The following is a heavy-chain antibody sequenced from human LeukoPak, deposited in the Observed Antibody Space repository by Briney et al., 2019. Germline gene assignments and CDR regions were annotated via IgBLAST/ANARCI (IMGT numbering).Heavy chain of an antibody. CDR2: ISYDGSNK. D-gene: IGHD5-24*01. CDR3: AREPITPPGYFDY. J-gene: IGHJ4*02. Sequence: GGSLRLSCAASGFTFSSYAMHWVRQAPGKGLEWVAVISYDGSNKYYADSVKGRFTISRDNSKNTLYLQMNSLRAEDTAVYYCAREPITPPGYFDYWGQGTLVTVSS. V-gene: IGHV3-30-3*01. CDR1: GFTFSSYA.